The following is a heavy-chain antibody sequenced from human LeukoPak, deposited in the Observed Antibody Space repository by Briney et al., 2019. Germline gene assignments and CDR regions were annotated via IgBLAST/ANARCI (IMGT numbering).Heavy chain of an antibody. CDR3: AREELTHFWSGSVLDY. D-gene: IGHD3-3*02. Sequence: GASVKVSCKASGYTFTSCYMHWVRQAPGQGLEWMGIINPSGGSTSYAQKFQGRVTMTRDTSTSTVYMELSSLRSEDTAVYYCAREELTHFWSGSVLDYWGQGTLVTVSS. V-gene: IGHV1-46*01. CDR1: GYTFTSCY. CDR2: INPSGGST. J-gene: IGHJ4*02.